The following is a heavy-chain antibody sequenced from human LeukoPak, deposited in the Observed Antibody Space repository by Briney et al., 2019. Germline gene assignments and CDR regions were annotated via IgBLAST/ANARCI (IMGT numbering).Heavy chain of an antibody. J-gene: IGHJ4*02. V-gene: IGHV4-59*08. CDR3: ARHFLVAGQPSFDY. CDR1: GGSISSYY. CDR2: IYYSGGT. Sequence: SETLSLTCTVSGGSISSYYWSWIRQPPGKGLEWIGYIYYSGGTNYNPSLKSRVTISVDTSKNQFSLKLSSVTAADTAVYYCARHFLVAGQPSFDYWGQGTLVTVSS. D-gene: IGHD6-19*01.